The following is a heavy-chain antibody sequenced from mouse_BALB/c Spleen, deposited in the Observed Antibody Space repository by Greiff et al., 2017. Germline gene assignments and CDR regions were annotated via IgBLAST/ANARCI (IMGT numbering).Heavy chain of an antibody. J-gene: IGHJ3*01. CDR2: IWSGGST. Sequence: VMLVESGPGLVQPSQSLSITCTVSGFSLTSYGVHWVRQSPGKGLEWLGVIWSGGSTDYNAAFISRLSISKDNSKSQVFFKMNSLQANDTAIYYCAREGLRHGWFAYWGQGTLVTVSA. V-gene: IGHV2-2*02. CDR1: GFSLTSYG. D-gene: IGHD2-4*01. CDR3: AREGLRHGWFAY.